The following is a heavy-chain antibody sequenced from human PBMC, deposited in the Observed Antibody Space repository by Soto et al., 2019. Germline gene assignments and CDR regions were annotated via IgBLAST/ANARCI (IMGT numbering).Heavy chain of an antibody. CDR2: IIPIFGTA. V-gene: IGHV1-69*13. D-gene: IGHD2-21*02. CDR1: GGTFSSYA. J-gene: IGHJ4*02. Sequence: SVKVSCKASGGTFSSYAISWVRQAPGQGLEWMGGIIPIFGTANYAQKFQGRVTITADESTSTAYMELSSLRSEDTAVYYCARASPGGVVVTAFGYWGQGTLVTVSS. CDR3: ARASPGGVVVTAFGY.